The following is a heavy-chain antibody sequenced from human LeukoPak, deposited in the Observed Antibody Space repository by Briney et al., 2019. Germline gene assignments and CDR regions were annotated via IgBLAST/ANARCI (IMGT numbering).Heavy chain of an antibody. Sequence: PGGSLRLPCAASGFTFSTYAMTWVRQAPGKGLEWVSAISGSGDNSYYADSLKGRFTISRDNSKNTLYLQMNSLRAEDTAVYYCAKERTAYSSGWLALFDYWGQGTLVTVSS. CDR2: ISGSGDNS. CDR1: GFTFSTYA. J-gene: IGHJ4*02. D-gene: IGHD6-19*01. V-gene: IGHV3-23*01. CDR3: AKERTAYSSGWLALFDY.